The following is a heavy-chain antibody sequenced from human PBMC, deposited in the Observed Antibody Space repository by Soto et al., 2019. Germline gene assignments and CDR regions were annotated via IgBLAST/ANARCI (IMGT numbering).Heavy chain of an antibody. J-gene: IGHJ4*02. CDR2: ISDNGGNT. D-gene: IGHD1-1*01. Sequence: GGSLRLSCVASGFTFSTVAMTWVRQAPGKGLEWVSSISDNGGNTDYADSVRGRFTLSRDNSKNTLYLQMNHLKAEDTAVYYCAKLYWNPRYFDYWGQGARVTVSS. CDR1: GFTFSTVA. V-gene: IGHV3-23*01. CDR3: AKLYWNPRYFDY.